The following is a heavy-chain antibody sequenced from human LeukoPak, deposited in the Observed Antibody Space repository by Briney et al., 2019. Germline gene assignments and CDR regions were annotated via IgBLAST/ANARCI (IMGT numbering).Heavy chain of an antibody. V-gene: IGHV4-61*02. Sequence: SETLSLTCTVSGGSISSGSYYWSWIRQPAGKGLEWIGRIYTSGSTNYNPSLKSRVTISGDTSKNQFSLKLSSVTAADTAVYYCARDSRSGWGNWFDPWGQGTLVTVSS. CDR3: ARDSRSGWGNWFDP. CDR2: IYTSGST. CDR1: GGSISSGSYY. J-gene: IGHJ5*02. D-gene: IGHD6-19*01.